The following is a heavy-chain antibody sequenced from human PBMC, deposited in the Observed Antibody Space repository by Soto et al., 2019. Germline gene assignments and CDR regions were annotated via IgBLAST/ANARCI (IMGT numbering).Heavy chain of an antibody. V-gene: IGHV4-34*01. CDR2: INHSGST. J-gene: IGHJ5*02. CDR3: ASRVITFGGDRQGPNWFDP. CDR1: GGSFSGYY. Sequence: SETLSLTCAVYGGSFSGYYWSWIRQPPGKGLEWIGEINHSGSTNYNPSLKSRVTISVDTSKNQFSLKLSSVTAADTAVYYCASRVITFGGDRQGPNWFDPWGQGTLVTVSS. D-gene: IGHD3-16*01.